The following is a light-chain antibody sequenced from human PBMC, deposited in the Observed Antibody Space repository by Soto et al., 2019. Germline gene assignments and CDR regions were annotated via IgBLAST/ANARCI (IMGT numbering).Light chain of an antibody. CDR1: QAIRNE. CDR3: RQGSNYAWP. CDR2: GAA. Sequence: AVQMTQSPSSLSASIGDRVTITCRASQAIRNELGWYQQKPGKAPKLLIYGAANLRSGVPSRFSGSGSGTDFTLTISCMQHEDFAAYYCRQGSNYAWPFGQGTKVEVK. V-gene: IGKV1-6*01. J-gene: IGKJ1*01.